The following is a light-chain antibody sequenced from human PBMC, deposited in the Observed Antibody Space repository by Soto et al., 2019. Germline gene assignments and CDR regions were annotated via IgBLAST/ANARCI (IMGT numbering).Light chain of an antibody. V-gene: IGKV1-5*01. CDR1: QSISSW. J-gene: IGKJ2*01. CDR2: DAS. CDR3: QQYNNYLMYT. Sequence: DIQMTQSPPTLSASVGDRVTITCRASQSISSWLAWYQQKPGKAPKLLIYDASTLESGVPSRFSGSGSGTEFTLTIRSLQPDDFATYYCQQYNNYLMYTFGQGTKLEIK.